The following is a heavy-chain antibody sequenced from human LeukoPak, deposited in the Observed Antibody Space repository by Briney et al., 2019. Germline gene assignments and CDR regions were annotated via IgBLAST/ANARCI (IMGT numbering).Heavy chain of an antibody. V-gene: IGHV4-59*01. Sequence: PSETLSLTCTVSGGSISSYYWSWIRQPPGKGLEWIGYIYYGGSTNYNPSLKSRVTISVDTSKNQFSLKLSSVTAADTAVYYCARQPRSYGYYFDYWGQGTLVTVSS. CDR1: GGSISSYY. D-gene: IGHD3-16*01. J-gene: IGHJ4*02. CDR2: IYYGGST. CDR3: ARQPRSYGYYFDY.